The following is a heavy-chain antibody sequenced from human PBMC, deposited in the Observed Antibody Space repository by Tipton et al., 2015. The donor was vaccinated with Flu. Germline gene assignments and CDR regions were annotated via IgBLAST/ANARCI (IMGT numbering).Heavy chain of an antibody. CDR3: ARRDYTNYVADPKNWFDP. D-gene: IGHD4-11*01. J-gene: IGHJ5*02. CDR2: IYHTGST. V-gene: IGHV4-38-2*02. CDR1: YFSVASGFY. Sequence: TLSLTCTISYFSVASGFYWGWIRRPPGKGLEWIGSIYHTGSTYYNPSLKGRVTMSVDTSKNQLSLSLNSVTAADTAVYYCARRDYTNYVADPKNWFDPWGRGTRVTVSS.